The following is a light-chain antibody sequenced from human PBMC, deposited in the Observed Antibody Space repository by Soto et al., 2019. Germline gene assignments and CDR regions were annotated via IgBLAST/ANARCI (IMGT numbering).Light chain of an antibody. J-gene: IGKJ1*01. CDR3: RQSAHWPLK. CDR1: QSVSSN. Sequence: SSRASQSVSSNLAWYQQKPGQAPSLLIYGAFTRATGIPARFSVTGSGPQFTLACSLLQPADPVFHSRRQSAHWPLKIGQGTKVDIK. V-gene: IGKV3-15*01. CDR2: GAF.